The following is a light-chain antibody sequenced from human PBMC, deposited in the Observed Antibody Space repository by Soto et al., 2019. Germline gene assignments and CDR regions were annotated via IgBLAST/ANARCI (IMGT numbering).Light chain of an antibody. J-gene: IGLJ3*02. CDR2: EVS. V-gene: IGLV2-14*01. CDR1: SSDVGGYNY. Sequence: QPVLTQPASVSGSPGQSITISCTGTSSDVGGYNYVSWYQQHPGKAPKLMIYEVSNRPSGVSNRFSGSKSGNTASLTISGLQAEDEADYYCSSYTSSSGWVFGGGTKLTVL. CDR3: SSYTSSSGWV.